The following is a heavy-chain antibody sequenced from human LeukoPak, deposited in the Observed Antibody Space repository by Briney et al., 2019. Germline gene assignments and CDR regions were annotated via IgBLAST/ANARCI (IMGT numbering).Heavy chain of an antibody. Sequence: KPSETLSLTCAVYGVSFSGYYWSWIRQPPGKGLEWIGEINHSGSTNYNPSLKSRVTISVDTSKNQFSLKLSSVTAADTAVYYCARGPGGRYSGYDWDYWGQGALVTVSS. CDR3: ARGPGGRYSGYDWDY. CDR2: INHSGST. V-gene: IGHV4-34*01. D-gene: IGHD5-12*01. CDR1: GVSFSGYY. J-gene: IGHJ4*02.